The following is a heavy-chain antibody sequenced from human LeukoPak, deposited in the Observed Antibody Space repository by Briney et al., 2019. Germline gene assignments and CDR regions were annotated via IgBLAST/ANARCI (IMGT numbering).Heavy chain of an antibody. CDR3: ARRGYYYDSSGPLTSGAFDI. Sequence: PSETLSLTCTVSGGSISSSSYYWGWIRQPPGKGLEWIGSIYYSGSTYYNPSLKSRVTISVDTSKNQFSLKLSSVTAADTAVYYCARRGYYYDSSGPLTSGAFDIWGQGTMVTVSS. CDR1: GGSISSSSYY. D-gene: IGHD3-22*01. J-gene: IGHJ3*02. CDR2: IYYSGST. V-gene: IGHV4-39*01.